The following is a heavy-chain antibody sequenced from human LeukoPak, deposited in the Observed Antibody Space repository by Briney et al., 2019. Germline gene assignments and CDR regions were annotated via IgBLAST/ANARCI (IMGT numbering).Heavy chain of an antibody. V-gene: IGHV4-59*01. CDR3: ARGPSHGGSYFHS. CDR1: GDSLSTYY. Sequence: SETLSLTCTVSGDSLSTYYWSWVRQAPGKGLEWFGYINQSGRTNYNPSLRSRATIFLDSTKNQFSLTLTFVTAADTAVYYCARGPSHGGSYFHSWGQGILVTVSS. CDR2: INQSGRT. D-gene: IGHD3-16*01. J-gene: IGHJ4*02.